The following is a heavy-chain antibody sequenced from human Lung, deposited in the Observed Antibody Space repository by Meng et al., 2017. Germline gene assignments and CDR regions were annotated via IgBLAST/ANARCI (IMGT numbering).Heavy chain of an antibody. CDR3: ARVPTTMAHDFDS. J-gene: IGHJ4*02. D-gene: IGHD4-11*01. CDR2: INHSVGT. CDR1: GGAFPVSS. Sequence: TPSPSRSLTGVVQGGAFPVSSGVCVREPPGKGLVGIGEINHSVGTTYTPSPESRATTAVVSSRNNCSLRLSSVTPAQSTVYYCARVPTTMAHDFDSWGQGTLVTVSS. V-gene: IGHV4-34*01.